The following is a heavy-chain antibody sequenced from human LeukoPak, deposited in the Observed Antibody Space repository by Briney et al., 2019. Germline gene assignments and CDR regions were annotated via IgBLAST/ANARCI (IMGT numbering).Heavy chain of an antibody. V-gene: IGHV4-39*07. Sequence: SETLSLTCTVSGGSISSSSYYWGWIRQPPGKGLEWIGSIYYSGSTYYNPSLKSRVTISVDTSKNQFSLKLTSVTTADTAVYYCTRGTAVYGGNSPYYFDYWGQGTLVTVSS. D-gene: IGHD4-23*01. CDR1: GGSISSSSYY. CDR2: IYYSGST. CDR3: TRGTAVYGGNSPYYFDY. J-gene: IGHJ4*02.